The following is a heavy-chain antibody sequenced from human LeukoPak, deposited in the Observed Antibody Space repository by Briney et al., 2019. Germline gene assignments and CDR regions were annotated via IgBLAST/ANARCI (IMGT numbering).Heavy chain of an antibody. CDR2: IIPILGIA. D-gene: IGHD6-13*01. CDR3: AREFQQLAVDY. CDR1: GGTFSSYA. Sequence: VASVKVSCKASGGTFSSYAISWVRQAPGQGLEWMGRIIPILGIANYAQKFQGRVTITADKSTSTAYMELSSLRSEDTAVYYCAREFQQLAVDYWGQGTLVTVSS. J-gene: IGHJ4*02. V-gene: IGHV1-69*04.